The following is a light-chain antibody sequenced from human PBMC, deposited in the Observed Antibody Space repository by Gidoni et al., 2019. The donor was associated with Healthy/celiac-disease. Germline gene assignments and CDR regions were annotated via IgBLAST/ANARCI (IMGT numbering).Light chain of an antibody. CDR3: QQLNSYPLT. CDR1: QSISSF. J-gene: IGKJ4*01. CDR2: AAS. Sequence: DIQLTHSPSSLSASVGDRVTITRRASQSISSFLAWYQHKPGKAPKPLIYAASTLQSGVPSRFSGSGSGTEFTLTISSLQPEDFATYYCQQLNSYPLTFGGGTKVEIK. V-gene: IGKV1-9*01.